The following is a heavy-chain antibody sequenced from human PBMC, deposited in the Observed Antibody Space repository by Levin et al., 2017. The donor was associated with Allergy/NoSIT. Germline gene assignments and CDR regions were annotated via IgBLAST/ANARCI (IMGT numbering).Heavy chain of an antibody. J-gene: IGHJ4*02. V-gene: IGHV3-9*01. CDR1: GFTFDDYA. CDR2: ISWNSGSI. CDR3: AKDIGSSPRYYFDY. D-gene: IGHD6-13*01. Sequence: SLKISCAASGFTFDDYAMHWVRQAPGKGLEWVSGISWNSGSIGYADSVKGRFTISGDNAKNSLYLQMNSLRAEDTALYYCAKDIGSSPRYYFDYWGQGTLVTVSS.